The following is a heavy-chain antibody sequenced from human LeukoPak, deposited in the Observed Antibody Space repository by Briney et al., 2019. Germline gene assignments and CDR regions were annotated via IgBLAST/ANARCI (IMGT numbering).Heavy chain of an antibody. CDR2: ISGSGGST. CDR3: ARAEITGTTGGMDV. V-gene: IGHV3-23*01. Sequence: GGSLRLSCAASGFTFSSYAMSWVRQAPEKGLEWVSAISGSGGSTYYADSVKGRFTISRDNSKNTLYLQMNSLRAEDTAVYYCARAEITGTTGGMDVWGQGTTVTVSS. J-gene: IGHJ6*02. CDR1: GFTFSSYA. D-gene: IGHD1-20*01.